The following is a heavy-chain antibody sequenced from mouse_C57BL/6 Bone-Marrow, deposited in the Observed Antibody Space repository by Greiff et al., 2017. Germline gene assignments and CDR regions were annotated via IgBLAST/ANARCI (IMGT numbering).Heavy chain of an antibody. CDR3: AIWGGSLYCYAMCY. V-gene: IGHV1-64*01. CDR1: GYTFTGYW. CDR2: IHPNSGST. J-gene: IGHJ4*01. D-gene: IGHD1-1*01. Sequence: QVQLQQPGAELVKPGASVKLSCKASGYTFTGYWMHWVKQRPGKGLEWIGMIHPNSGSTNYNEKFKSKATLTVDKSSSTAYMQLSSLTSEDPAVYYCAIWGGSLYCYAMCYWGQGPSVSFSS.